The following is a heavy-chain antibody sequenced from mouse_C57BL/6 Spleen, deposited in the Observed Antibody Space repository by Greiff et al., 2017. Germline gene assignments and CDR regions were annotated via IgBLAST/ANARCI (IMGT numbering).Heavy chain of an antibody. CDR3: ARQREYFDV. CDR2: ISNLAYSI. V-gene: IGHV5-15*01. Sequence: EVMLVESGGGLVQPGGSLKLSCAASGFTFSDYGMAWVRQAPRKGPEWVAFISNLAYSIYYADTVTGRFTISRENAKNTLYLEMSSLRSEDTAMYYCARQREYFDVWGTGTTVTVSS. CDR1: GFTFSDYG. J-gene: IGHJ1*03.